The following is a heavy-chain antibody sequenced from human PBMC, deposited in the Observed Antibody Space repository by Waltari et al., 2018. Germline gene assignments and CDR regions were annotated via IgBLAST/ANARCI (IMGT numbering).Heavy chain of an antibody. CDR2: ISGSGGST. D-gene: IGHD7-27*01. V-gene: IGHV3-23*01. CDR1: GFTFSSYA. Sequence: EVQLLESGGGLVQPGGSLRLSCAASGFTFSSYAVSWVRQAPGKGLEWVSAISGSGGSTYYADSVKGRFTISRDNSKNTLYLQMNSLRADDTAVYYCAKVQFFELGTPFDYWGQGTLVTVSS. J-gene: IGHJ4*02. CDR3: AKVQFFELGTPFDY.